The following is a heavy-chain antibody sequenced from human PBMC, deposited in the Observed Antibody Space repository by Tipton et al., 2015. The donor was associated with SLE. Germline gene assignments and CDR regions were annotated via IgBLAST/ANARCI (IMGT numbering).Heavy chain of an antibody. CDR3: ARKYNDVWSGFYT. CDR1: GGSVTGVNIH. J-gene: IGHJ5*02. D-gene: IGHD3-3*01. Sequence: TLSLTCTVSGGSVTGVNIHWSWIRPPAGKGLEWVGHIYSRGRTNYNPSLKSRVSISMDTSKNQFSLRLTSVTAADTAMYYCARKYNDVWSGFYTWGQGTLVTVSS. V-gene: IGHV4-61*09. CDR2: IYSRGRT.